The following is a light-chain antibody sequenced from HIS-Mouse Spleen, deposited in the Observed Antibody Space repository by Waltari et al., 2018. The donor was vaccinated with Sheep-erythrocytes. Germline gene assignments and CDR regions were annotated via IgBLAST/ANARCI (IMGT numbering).Light chain of an antibody. CDR2: GAS. J-gene: IGKJ3*01. CDR1: QSVSSSY. V-gene: IGKV3-20*01. Sequence: IVLTRSPGTLSLSPGERATPSCRASQSVSSSYLAWYQQQPGQALRPVIYGASSRATGIPDRFSGSEAGTDFTLTISRLEPEDCAVYYCQQYGSSPFTLGPGTKVDIK. CDR3: QQYGSSPFT.